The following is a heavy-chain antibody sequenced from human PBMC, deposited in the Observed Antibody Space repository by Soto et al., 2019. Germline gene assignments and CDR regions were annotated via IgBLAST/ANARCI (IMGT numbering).Heavy chain of an antibody. CDR1: GYTFTSYG. CDR2: IRPYNGNT. Sequence: ASVKVSCKASGYTFTSYGISWVRQAPGQGLEWMGWIRPYNGNTNYAQKLQGRVTMTTDTSTSTAYMELRSLGSDDTAVYYCASGWFGEFVYYFDYWGQGTLVTVSS. V-gene: IGHV1-18*01. D-gene: IGHD3-10*01. J-gene: IGHJ4*02. CDR3: ASGWFGEFVYYFDY.